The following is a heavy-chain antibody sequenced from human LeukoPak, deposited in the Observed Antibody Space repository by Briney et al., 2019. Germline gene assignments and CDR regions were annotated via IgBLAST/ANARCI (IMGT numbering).Heavy chain of an antibody. CDR2: INPNSGGT. CDR3: ARGPIYYYDSSGYYLDAFDI. V-gene: IGHV1-2*06. Sequence: ASVKVSCKASGYTLTDYYMHWVRQAPGQGLEWMGRINPNSGGTNYAQKFQGRVTMTRDTSISTVYMELSRLRSDDTAVYYRARGPIYYYDSSGYYLDAFDIWGQGTMVTVSS. D-gene: IGHD3-22*01. CDR1: GYTLTDYY. J-gene: IGHJ3*02.